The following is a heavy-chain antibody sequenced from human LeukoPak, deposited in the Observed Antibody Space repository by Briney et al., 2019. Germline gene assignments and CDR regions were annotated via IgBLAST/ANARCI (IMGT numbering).Heavy chain of an antibody. CDR1: GGSFSGYY. CDR3: ASKETAMGHFDY. CDR2: INHSGST. V-gene: IGHV4-34*01. D-gene: IGHD5-18*01. J-gene: IGHJ4*02. Sequence: SETLSLTCAVYGGSFSGYYWRWIRQPPGKGLEWIGEINHSGSTNYNPSLKSRVTISVDTSKNQFSLKLSSVTAADTAVYYCASKETAMGHFDYWGQGTLVTVSS.